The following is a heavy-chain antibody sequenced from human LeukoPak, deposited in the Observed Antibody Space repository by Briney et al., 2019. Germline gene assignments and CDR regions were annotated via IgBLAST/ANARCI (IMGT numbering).Heavy chain of an antibody. V-gene: IGHV3-7*01. CDR3: ARAGSNWNYVY. CDR1: GFTFRGFL. J-gene: IGHJ4*02. D-gene: IGHD1-7*01. CDR2: IKQDGSEK. Sequence: GGSLRLSCAATGFTFRGFLMSWVRQIPGKGPEWVANIKQDGSEKYYADALRGRFTISRDNTKNSLSLQMNSLIVEDTAVYYCARAGSNWNYVYWGQGTLVTVSS.